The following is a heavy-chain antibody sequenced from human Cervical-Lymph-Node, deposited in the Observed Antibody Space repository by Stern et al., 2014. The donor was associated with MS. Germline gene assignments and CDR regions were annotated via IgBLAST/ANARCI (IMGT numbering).Heavy chain of an antibody. CDR2: IWYDGSNK. D-gene: IGHD3-16*01. V-gene: IGHV3-33*01. Sequence: VQLVESGGGVVQPGRSLRLSCAASGFTFSSYGMHWVRQAPGKGLEWVAVIWYDGSNKYYADSVKGRFTISRDNSKNTLYLQMNSLRAEDTAVYYCARGSYYDYVWGSFIDYWGQGTLVTVSS. CDR1: GFTFSSYG. CDR3: ARGSYYDYVWGSFIDY. J-gene: IGHJ4*02.